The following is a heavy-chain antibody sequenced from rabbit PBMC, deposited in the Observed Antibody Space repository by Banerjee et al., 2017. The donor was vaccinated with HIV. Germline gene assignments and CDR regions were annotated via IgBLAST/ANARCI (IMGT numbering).Heavy chain of an antibody. CDR2: IVSGDGNT. CDR1: GFSFSSGYW. V-gene: IGHV1S45*01. Sequence: QEQLEESGGDLVKPEGSLTLTCTASGFSFSSGYWMSWVRQAPGKGLEWIGCIVSGDGNTYYASWAKGRFTISKTSSTTVTLQMTRLTAADTATYFCARYDDKIYYKLWGPGTLVTVS. J-gene: IGHJ6*01. CDR3: ARYDDKIYYKL. D-gene: IGHD1-1*01.